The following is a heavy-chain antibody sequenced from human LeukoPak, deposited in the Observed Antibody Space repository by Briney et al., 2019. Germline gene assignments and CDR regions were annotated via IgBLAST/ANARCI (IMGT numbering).Heavy chain of an antibody. CDR2: IYYSGST. Sequence: SETLSLTCTVSGGSTSSYYWSWIRQPPGKGLEWIGYIYYSGSTNYHPSLKSRVTISVDTSKNQFSLKLSSVTAADTAVYYCAKVNYDFWADWYFDLWGRGTLVTVSS. V-gene: IGHV4-59*01. CDR1: GGSTSSYY. CDR3: AKVNYDFWADWYFDL. J-gene: IGHJ2*01. D-gene: IGHD3-3*01.